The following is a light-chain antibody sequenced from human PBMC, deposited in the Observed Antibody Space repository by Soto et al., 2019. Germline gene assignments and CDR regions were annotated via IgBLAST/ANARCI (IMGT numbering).Light chain of an antibody. CDR1: QSVSSTY. Sequence: EMVLTQSPGTLSLSPGERATLSCSASQSVSSTYLAWYQQKPGQAPRLLIYGASSRATGIPDRFSSSGSGTDFTLIISRLEPEDFAVYYCQQYAGSPWTFGQGTKVDIK. CDR3: QQYAGSPWT. CDR2: GAS. J-gene: IGKJ1*01. V-gene: IGKV3-20*01.